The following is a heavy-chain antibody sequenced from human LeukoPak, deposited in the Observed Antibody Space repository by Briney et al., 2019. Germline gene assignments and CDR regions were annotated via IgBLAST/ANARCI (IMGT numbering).Heavy chain of an antibody. Sequence: GGSLRLSCAASGFTFSSYAMSWVRQAPGKGLEWVPAISGSGGSTYYADSVKGRFTISRDNSKNTLYLQMNSLRAEDTAVYYCATAQIAALTDYWGQGTLVTVSS. V-gene: IGHV3-23*01. CDR2: ISGSGGST. CDR3: ATAQIAALTDY. D-gene: IGHD6-13*01. J-gene: IGHJ4*02. CDR1: GFTFSSYA.